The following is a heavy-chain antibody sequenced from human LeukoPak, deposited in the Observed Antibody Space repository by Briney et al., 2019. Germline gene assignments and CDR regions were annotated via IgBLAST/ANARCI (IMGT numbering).Heavy chain of an antibody. CDR3: ARRAAVAGRKYYFDY. D-gene: IGHD6-19*01. J-gene: IGHJ4*02. CDR2: IYYSGST. V-gene: IGHV4-39*07. Sequence: SETLSLTCTVSGGSISSSSYYWGWIRQPPGKGLEWIGSIYYSGSTYYNPSLKSRVTISVDTSKNQFSLKLSSVTAADTAVYYCARRAAVAGRKYYFDYWGQGTLVTVSS. CDR1: GGSISSSSYY.